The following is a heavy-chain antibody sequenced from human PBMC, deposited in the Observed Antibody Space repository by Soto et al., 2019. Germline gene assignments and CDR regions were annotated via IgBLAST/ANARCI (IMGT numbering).Heavy chain of an antibody. D-gene: IGHD6-13*01. CDR1: GFTFSSYG. J-gene: IGHJ4*02. CDR2: ISYDGSNK. V-gene: IGHV3-30*18. Sequence: ESGGGVVQPGRSLRLSCAASGFTFSSYGMHWVRQAPGKGLEWVAVISYDGSNKYYADSVKGRFTISRDNSKNTLYLQMNSLRAEDTAVYYCAKGISSWFPPGFDYWGQGTLVTVSS. CDR3: AKGISSWFPPGFDY.